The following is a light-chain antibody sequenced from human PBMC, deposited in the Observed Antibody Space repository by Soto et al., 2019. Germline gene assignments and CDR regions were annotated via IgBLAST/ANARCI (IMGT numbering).Light chain of an antibody. CDR1: SSDVGRYNY. Sequence: QSVLTQPASVCGSPGQPITISCTGTSSDVGRYNYVSWYQQHPGKAPKLMIYEVSNRPSGVSYRFSGSKSGNTASLTISGLRAEDEADYYCSSYTSSSTLNYVFGTGTKVTVL. V-gene: IGLV2-14*01. CDR3: SSYTSSSTLNYV. CDR2: EVS. J-gene: IGLJ1*01.